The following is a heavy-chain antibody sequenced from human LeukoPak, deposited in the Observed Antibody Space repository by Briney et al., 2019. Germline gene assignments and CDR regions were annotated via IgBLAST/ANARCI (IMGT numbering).Heavy chain of an antibody. CDR1: GFTFSSYG. J-gene: IGHJ2*01. Sequence: GGSLRLSCAASGFTFSSYGMHWVRQAPGKGLEWVAVISYDGSNKYYADSVKGRFTISRDNSKNTLYLQMNSLRAEDTAVYYCAKDPRITMIVVVTRYFDLWGRGTLVTVSS. D-gene: IGHD3-22*01. V-gene: IGHV3-30*18. CDR2: ISYDGSNK. CDR3: AKDPRITMIVVVTRYFDL.